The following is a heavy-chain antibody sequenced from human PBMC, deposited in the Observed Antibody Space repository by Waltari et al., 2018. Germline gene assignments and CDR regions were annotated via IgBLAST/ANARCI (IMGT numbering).Heavy chain of an antibody. Sequence: QVQLVQSGAEVKKPGASVKVSCRASGYTFTGYYIHWVRQAPGQGLEWMGSINPTSGGTNFAQKFQGRVTMTSGTSISTAFMELSSLRSDDTAVYYCARSDSSGFIFDYWGRGSLVTVSS. D-gene: IGHD3-22*01. V-gene: IGHV1-2*02. CDR1: GYTFTGYY. CDR2: INPTSGGT. CDR3: ARSDSSGFIFDY. J-gene: IGHJ4*02.